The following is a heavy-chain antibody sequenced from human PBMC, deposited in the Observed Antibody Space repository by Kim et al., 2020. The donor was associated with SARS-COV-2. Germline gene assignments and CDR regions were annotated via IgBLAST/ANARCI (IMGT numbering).Heavy chain of an antibody. CDR2: SKIDGETT. J-gene: IGHJ4*02. V-gene: IGHV3-15*01. CDR3: YDSGN. D-gene: IGHD3-10*01. Sequence: SKIDGETTYYAAPVKGRFTVSRDESKNTLYLQMNSLKIEDTGVYYCYDSGNWGQGTRVTVSS.